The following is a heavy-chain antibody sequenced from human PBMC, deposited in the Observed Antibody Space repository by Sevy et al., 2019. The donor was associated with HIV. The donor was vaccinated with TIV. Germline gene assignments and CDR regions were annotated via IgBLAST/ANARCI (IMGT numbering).Heavy chain of an antibody. CDR2: IKQDGSEK. D-gene: IGHD3-16*02. J-gene: IGHJ4*02. V-gene: IGHV3-7*01. CDR3: ARDKRLGELSLSTFDY. Sequence: GESLKISCAASGFTFSSYWMSWVRQAPGKGLEWVANIKQDGSEKYYVDSVKGRFTISRDNAKNSLYLQMNSLRAEDTAVYYCARDKRLGELSLSTFDYWGQGTLVTVSS. CDR1: GFTFSSYW.